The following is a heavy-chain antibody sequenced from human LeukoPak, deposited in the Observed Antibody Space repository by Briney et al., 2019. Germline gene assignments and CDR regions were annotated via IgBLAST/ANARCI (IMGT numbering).Heavy chain of an antibody. CDR3: ARAGVAGPQGGAFDI. CDR1: GFTFSSYA. CDR2: ISYDGSNK. Sequence: PGGSLRLSCAASGFTFSSYAMHWVRQAPGKGLEWVAVISYDGSNKYYADSVKGRFTISRDNSKNTLYLQMNSLRAEDTAVYYCARAGVAGPQGGAFDIWGQGTMVTVSS. J-gene: IGHJ3*02. D-gene: IGHD6-19*01. V-gene: IGHV3-30-3*01.